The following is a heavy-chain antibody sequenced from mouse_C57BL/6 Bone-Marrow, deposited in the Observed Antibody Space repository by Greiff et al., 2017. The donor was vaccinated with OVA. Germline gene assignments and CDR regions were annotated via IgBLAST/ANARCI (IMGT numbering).Heavy chain of an antibody. CDR2: IDPETGGT. Sequence: QVQLQQSGAELVRPGASVTLSCKASGYTFTDYEMHWVKQTPVHGLEWIGAIDPETGGTAYNQKFKGKAILTADKSSSTAYMELRSLTSEDSAVYYGTSTTVVARGYAMDYWGQGTSVTVSS. CDR1: GYTFTDYE. J-gene: IGHJ4*01. D-gene: IGHD1-1*01. V-gene: IGHV1-15*01. CDR3: TSTTVVARGYAMDY.